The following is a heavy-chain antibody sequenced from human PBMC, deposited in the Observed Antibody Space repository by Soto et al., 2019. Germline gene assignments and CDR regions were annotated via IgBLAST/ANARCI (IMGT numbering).Heavy chain of an antibody. D-gene: IGHD6-6*01. CDR3: AREGYSSSSLDH. CDR2: IFYNGFT. J-gene: IGHJ4*02. Sequence: SETLSLTCAVSGGSINNHYWSWIRQPPGKGLEWIGYIFYNGFTNYNPSLKSRVTMSVDTSKNQFSLKLNSTTAADTAVYYCAREGYSSSSLDHWGQGTLVTVSS. CDR1: GGSINNHY. V-gene: IGHV4-59*11.